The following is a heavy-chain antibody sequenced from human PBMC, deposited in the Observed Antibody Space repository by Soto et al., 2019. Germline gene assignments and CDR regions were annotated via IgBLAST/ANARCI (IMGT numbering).Heavy chain of an antibody. CDR2: IYYSGST. Sequence: SETLSLTCTVSGGSISSYYWSWIRQPPGKGLEWIGSIYYSGSTYYNPSLKSRVTISVDTSKNQFSLKLSSVTAADTAVYYCARPVAVASWFDPWGQGTLVTVSS. D-gene: IGHD6-19*01. J-gene: IGHJ5*02. CDR1: GGSISSYY. CDR3: ARPVAVASWFDP. V-gene: IGHV4-39*01.